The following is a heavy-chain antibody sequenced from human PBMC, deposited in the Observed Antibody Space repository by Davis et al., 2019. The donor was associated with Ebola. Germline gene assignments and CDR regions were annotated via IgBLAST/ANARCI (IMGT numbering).Heavy chain of an antibody. J-gene: IGHJ6*02. V-gene: IGHV3-23*01. D-gene: IGHD2-21*01. CDR1: GFSFRNYV. CDR3: AKTYSPYLAYFYGMHV. CDR2: INDDGGST. Sequence: PGGSLRLSCAAYGFSFRNYVMSWVRQAPGKGLEWVSAINDDGGSTYYADSVKGRFTVSRDSSNLYLQMNSLRAEDTAIYYCAKTYSPYLAYFYGMHVWGQGTTVTVSS.